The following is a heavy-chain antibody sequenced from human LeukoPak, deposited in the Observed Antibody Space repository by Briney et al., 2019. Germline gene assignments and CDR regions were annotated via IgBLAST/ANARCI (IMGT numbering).Heavy chain of an antibody. J-gene: IGHJ5*02. Sequence: GGSLRLSCAASGFTFSSYSMNWVRQAPGKGLGWVSSISSSSSYIYYADSVKGRFTISRDNAKNSLYLQMNSLRAEDTAVYYCARDLIVVPAATAWFDPWGQGTLVTVSS. CDR2: ISSSSSYI. CDR3: ARDLIVVPAATAWFDP. V-gene: IGHV3-21*01. D-gene: IGHD2-2*01. CDR1: GFTFSSYS.